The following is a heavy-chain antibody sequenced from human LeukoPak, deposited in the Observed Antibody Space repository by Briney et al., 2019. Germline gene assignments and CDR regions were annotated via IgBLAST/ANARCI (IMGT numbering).Heavy chain of an antibody. CDR2: ISGSGGST. J-gene: IGHJ3*02. D-gene: IGHD3-22*01. V-gene: IGHV3-23*01. CDR3: AKELADYYDSSGYPGKGAFDI. CDR1: GFTFSSYA. Sequence: GGSLRLSCAASGFTFSSYAMSWVRQAPGKGPEWVSAISGSGGSTYYADSVKGRFTISRDNSKNTLYLQMNSLRAEDTAVYYCAKELADYYDSSGYPGKGAFDIWGQGTMVTVSS.